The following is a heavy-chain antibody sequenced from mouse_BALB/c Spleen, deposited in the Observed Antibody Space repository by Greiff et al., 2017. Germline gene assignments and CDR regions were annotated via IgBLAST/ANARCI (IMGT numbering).Heavy chain of an antibody. CDR2: ISSGGSYT. J-gene: IGHJ2*01. Sequence: VESGGGLVKPGGSLKLSCAASGFTFSSYTMSWVRQTPEKRLEWVATISSGGSYTYYPDSVKGRFTISRDNAKNTLYLQMSSLKSEDTAMYYCTRNGYDSFDYWGQGTTLTVSS. CDR3: TRNGYDSFDY. CDR1: GFTFSSYT. D-gene: IGHD2-2*01. V-gene: IGHV5-6-4*01.